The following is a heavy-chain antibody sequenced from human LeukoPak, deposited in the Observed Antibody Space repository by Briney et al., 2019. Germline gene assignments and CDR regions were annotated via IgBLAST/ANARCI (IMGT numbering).Heavy chain of an antibody. CDR1: GDSVTSGGYF. Sequence: SETLSLTCTVSGDSVTSGGYFWTWIRQHPGKGLEWIGYISNSGTTSYNPSLKSRVSISVDTSNNQFSLRLSSVTAADTAVYYCARDVVVTSSPDAFDIWGQGTMVTVSP. J-gene: IGHJ3*02. CDR3: ARDVVVTSSPDAFDI. D-gene: IGHD2-21*02. V-gene: IGHV4-31*03. CDR2: ISNSGTT.